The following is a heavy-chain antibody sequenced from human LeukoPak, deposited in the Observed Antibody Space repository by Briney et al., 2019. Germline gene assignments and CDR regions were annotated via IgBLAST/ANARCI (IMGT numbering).Heavy chain of an antibody. CDR1: GFTFSSYA. Sequence: GGSLRLSCAASGFTFSSYAMSWVRQAPGKGLEWVSSTSGSGGNTFYGDSVRGRFTISRDNSKNTLYLQMNSLRAEDTAAYHCAKGRNEDGDAALNYWGQGTLVTVSS. J-gene: IGHJ4*02. CDR3: AKGRNEDGDAALNY. CDR2: TSGSGGNT. V-gene: IGHV3-23*01. D-gene: IGHD4-17*01.